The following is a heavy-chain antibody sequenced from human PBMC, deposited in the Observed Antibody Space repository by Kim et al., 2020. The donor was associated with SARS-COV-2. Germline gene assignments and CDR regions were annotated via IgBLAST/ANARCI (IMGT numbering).Heavy chain of an antibody. CDR2: INPNTGGT. CDR1: GYRFTDFY. V-gene: IGHV1-2*06. Sequence: ASVKVSCKASGYRFTDFYIHWVRQAPGQGLEWMGRINPNTGGTKFAQKFQGRITMTRDTSLSTGYMELSSLRSDDTAVYYCAPYSTSSNLEHWGQGTLVTVSS. CDR3: APYSTSSNLEH. J-gene: IGHJ1*01. D-gene: IGHD6-6*01.